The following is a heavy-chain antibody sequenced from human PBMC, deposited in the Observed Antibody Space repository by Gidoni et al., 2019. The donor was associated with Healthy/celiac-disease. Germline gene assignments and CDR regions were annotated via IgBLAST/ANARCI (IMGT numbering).Heavy chain of an antibody. CDR3: ARNSYSTSSEGDY. V-gene: IGHV3-21*01. CDR1: GFTFSSYS. Sequence: EVQLVESGGGLVKPGGSLRLSCAASGFTFSSYSMNGVRQAPGKGLEWVSSISSSSSYIYYADSVKGRFTISRDNAKNSLYLQMNSLRAEDTAVYYCARNSYSTSSEGDYWGQGTLVTVSS. J-gene: IGHJ4*02. D-gene: IGHD6-6*01. CDR2: ISSSSSYI.